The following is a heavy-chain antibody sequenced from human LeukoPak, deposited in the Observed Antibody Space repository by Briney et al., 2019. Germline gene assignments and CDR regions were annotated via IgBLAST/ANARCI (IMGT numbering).Heavy chain of an antibody. J-gene: IGHJ4*02. CDR1: GFTFSSYW. CDR3: ACMSSSTSWGRDY. D-gene: IGHD2-2*01. V-gene: IGHV3-74*01. CDR2: INSDGSST. Sequence: GGSLRLSCAASGFTFSSYWMHWVRQAPGKGLVWVSRINSDGSSTSYAGSVKGRFTISGDNAKNTLYLQMNSLRAEDTAVYYCACMSSSTSWGRDYWGQGTLVTVSS.